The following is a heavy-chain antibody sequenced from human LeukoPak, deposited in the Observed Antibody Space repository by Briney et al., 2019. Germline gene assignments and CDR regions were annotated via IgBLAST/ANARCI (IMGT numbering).Heavy chain of an antibody. J-gene: IGHJ6*03. V-gene: IGHV3-74*01. Sequence: GGSLRLSCAASGFTFNRHWMHWVRHAPGKGLVWVSRSNSDGSSTVYADSVKGRFTISRDNAKNTLYLQMNSLRAEDTAVYYCASSLVAGYYYYNYYYMDVWGKGTTVTVSS. CDR1: GFTFNRHW. CDR3: ASSLVAGYYYYNYYYMDV. CDR2: SNSDGSST. D-gene: IGHD5-18*01.